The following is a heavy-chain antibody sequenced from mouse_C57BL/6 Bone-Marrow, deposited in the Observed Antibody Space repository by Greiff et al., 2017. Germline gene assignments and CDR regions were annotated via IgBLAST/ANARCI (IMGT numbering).Heavy chain of an antibody. Sequence: QVQLQQSGSELRSPGSSVKLSCKDFDSEVFPIAYMSWVRQKPGHGFEWIGGILPRIGRTIYGEKFEDKATLDADTLSNTAYLELNSLTSEDSAIYYCAGLWYYGGAYWGQGTLVTVSA. J-gene: IGHJ3*01. CDR3: AGLWYYGGAY. V-gene: IGHV15-2*01. CDR2: ILPRIGRT. CDR1: DSEVFPIAY. D-gene: IGHD1-1*01.